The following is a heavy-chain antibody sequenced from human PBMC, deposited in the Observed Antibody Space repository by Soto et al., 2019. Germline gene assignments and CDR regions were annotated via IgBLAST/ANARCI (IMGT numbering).Heavy chain of an antibody. CDR3: ARRSAPLWWFDP. Sequence: QVQLQESGPGLVKPSQTLSLTCTVSGGSISSGGYYWSWIRQHPGKGLEWIGYIYYGGSTYYNPSLKSRVTISVDTSKNQFSLKLSSVTAADTAVYYCARRSAPLWWFDPWGQGTLVTVSS. V-gene: IGHV4-31*03. CDR1: GGSISSGGYY. D-gene: IGHD3-16*01. J-gene: IGHJ5*02. CDR2: IYYGGST.